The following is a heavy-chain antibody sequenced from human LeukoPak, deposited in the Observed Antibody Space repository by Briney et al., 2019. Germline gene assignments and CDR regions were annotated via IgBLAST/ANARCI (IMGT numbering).Heavy chain of an antibody. J-gene: IGHJ4*02. CDR1: GGSISSGSYY. D-gene: IGHD2-2*01. CDR2: IYTSGST. Sequence: SQTLSLTCTVSGGSISSGSYYWSWIPQPAGKGLEWIGRIYTSGSTNYNPSLKSRITISIYTSKNQFSLKLSSVTAADTALYYCARDSTSTWYGQDYWGQGTLVTVSS. CDR3: ARDSTSTWYGQDY. V-gene: IGHV4-61*02.